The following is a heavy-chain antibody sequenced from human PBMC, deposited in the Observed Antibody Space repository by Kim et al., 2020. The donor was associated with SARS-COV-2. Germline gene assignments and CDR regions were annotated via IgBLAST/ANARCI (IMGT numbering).Heavy chain of an antibody. CDR2: IGGSGRSS. J-gene: IGHJ4*02. V-gene: IGHV3-23*01. D-gene: IGHD2-2*01. CDR3: AKFKGPAASEQYSFDY. Sequence: GGSLRLSCVASGFTFSVFAMSWVRQTPGKGLEWVSGIGGSGRSSFYADSVKGRFTISRDNSKNTLYLQMNNLRAEDTDVYYCAKFKGPAASEQYSFDYWSQETLGTVSS. CDR1: GFTFSVFA.